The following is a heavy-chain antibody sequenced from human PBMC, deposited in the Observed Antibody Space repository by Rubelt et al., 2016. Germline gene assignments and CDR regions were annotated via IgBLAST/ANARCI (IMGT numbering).Heavy chain of an antibody. CDR1: GYSISSGYY. Sequence: QVQLQESGPGLVKPSETLSLTCTVSGYSISSGYYWGWIRQPPGKGLEWIGSIYHSGSTYYNPSLKSRVTISVDTSKNQFSLKLSSVTAADTAVYYCARDRDTMVRGVIIPYWFDPWGQGTRVTVSS. J-gene: IGHJ5*02. V-gene: IGHV4-38-2*02. CDR3: ARDRDTMVRGVIIPYWFDP. CDR2: IYHSGST. D-gene: IGHD3-10*01.